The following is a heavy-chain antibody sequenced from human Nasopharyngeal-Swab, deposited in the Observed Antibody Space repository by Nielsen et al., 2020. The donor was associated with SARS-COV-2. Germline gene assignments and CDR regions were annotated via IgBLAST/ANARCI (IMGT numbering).Heavy chain of an antibody. V-gene: IGHV1-2*06. J-gene: IGHJ4*02. CDR1: GYIFIGYY. Sequence: ASMKVSCKASGYIFIGYYMHWVRQAPGQGLEWMGRINPNTGDTNYAQKFQGRVSMTRDTALTSVYMELTGLTSDDTAVYFCVKDGQPPGPWGQGTLVTVSS. CDR3: VKDGQPPGP. D-gene: IGHD3/OR15-3a*01. CDR2: INPNTGDT.